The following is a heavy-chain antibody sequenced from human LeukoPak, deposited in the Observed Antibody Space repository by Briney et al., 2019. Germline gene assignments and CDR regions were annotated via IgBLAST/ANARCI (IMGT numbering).Heavy chain of an antibody. Sequence: SETLSLTCAVYGGSFSGYYWSWIRQPPGKGLEWIGEINHSGSTNYNPPLKSRVTISVDTSKNQFSLKLSSVTAADTAVYYCARGGPSSYTPPGYYYYMDVWGKGTTVTVSS. CDR1: GGSFSGYY. CDR3: ARGGPSSYTPPGYYYYMDV. V-gene: IGHV4-34*01. D-gene: IGHD6-6*01. J-gene: IGHJ6*03. CDR2: INHSGST.